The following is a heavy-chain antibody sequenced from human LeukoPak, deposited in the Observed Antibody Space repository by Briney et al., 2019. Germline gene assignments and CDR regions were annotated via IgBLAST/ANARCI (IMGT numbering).Heavy chain of an antibody. CDR3: ARSRCSSISCASRGAFDI. CDR1: GFTFSSYA. D-gene: IGHD2-2*01. J-gene: IGHJ3*02. CDR2: ISGSGGST. V-gene: IGHV3-23*01. Sequence: GGSLRLSCAASGFTFSSYAMSWVRQAPGKGLEWVSAISGSGGSTYYADSVKGRFTISRDNSKNTLYLQMNSLRAEDTAVYYCARSRCSSISCASRGAFDIWGQGTMVTVSS.